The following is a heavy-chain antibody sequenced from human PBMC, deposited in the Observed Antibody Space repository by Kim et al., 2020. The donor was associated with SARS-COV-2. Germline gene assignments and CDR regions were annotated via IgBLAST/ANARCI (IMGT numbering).Heavy chain of an antibody. J-gene: IGHJ4*02. V-gene: IGHV4-34*01. CDR3: ARGRSGQLVW. D-gene: IGHD6-6*01. CDR2: ST. Sequence: STNYNPSLKSRVTISVDTSKNQFSLKLSSVTAADTAVYYCARGRSGQLVWWGQGTLVTVSS.